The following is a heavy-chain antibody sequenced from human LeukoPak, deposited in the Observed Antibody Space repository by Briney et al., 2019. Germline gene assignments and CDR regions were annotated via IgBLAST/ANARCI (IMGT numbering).Heavy chain of an antibody. V-gene: IGHV1-2*02. J-gene: IGHJ5*02. D-gene: IGHD3-9*01. Sequence: GASVKVSCKASGYTFTGYYMHWVRQAPGQGLEWMGWINPNSGDTNYAQKFQGRVTMTRDTSISTAYMELSRLRSDDTAVYYCARVPYDILTGYRFGWFDPWGQGTLVTVSS. CDR1: GYTFTGYY. CDR2: INPNSGDT. CDR3: ARVPYDILTGYRFGWFDP.